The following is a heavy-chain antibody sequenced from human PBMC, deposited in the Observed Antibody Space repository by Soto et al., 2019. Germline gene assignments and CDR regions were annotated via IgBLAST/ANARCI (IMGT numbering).Heavy chain of an antibody. V-gene: IGHV3-48*03. J-gene: IGHJ4*02. D-gene: IGHD2-21*02. CDR1: GFTFSNSE. CDR3: ASEALCGADCYFFEY. Sequence: DVQLVESGGGLVEPGGSLRLTCAASGFTFSNSEMFWVRQAPGKGLEWVSKINYSGSNIYYSKSVKGRFTISRDNAKNSLYLQMNSLTDEDTAIYFCASEALCGADCYFFEYWGPGTLVTVSS. CDR2: INYSGSNI.